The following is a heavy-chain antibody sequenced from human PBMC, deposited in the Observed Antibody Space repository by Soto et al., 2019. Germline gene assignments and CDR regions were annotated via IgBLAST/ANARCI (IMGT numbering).Heavy chain of an antibody. J-gene: IGHJ6*03. CDR2: INHEGGET. D-gene: IGHD2-21*01. CDR1: GFTFSNYW. V-gene: IGHV3-7*01. CDR3: ARAPGTTHIYYYYTSMDV. Sequence: PGGSLRLSCVVSGFTFSNYWMSWVRQAPGKGPEWVANINHEGGETYYVDSVKGRFTISRDNANKSLYLQMNSLRAEDTAVYYCARAPGTTHIYYYYTSMDVWGKGTTVTVSS.